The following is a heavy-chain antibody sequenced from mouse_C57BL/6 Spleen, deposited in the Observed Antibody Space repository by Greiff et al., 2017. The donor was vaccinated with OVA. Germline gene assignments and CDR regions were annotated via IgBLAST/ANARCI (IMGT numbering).Heavy chain of an antibody. D-gene: IGHD1-1*01. Sequence: QVQLQQPGAELVMPGASVKLSCKASGYTFTSYWMHWVKQRPGQGLEWIGEIDPSDSYTNYNQKFKGKSTLTVDKSSSTAYMQLSSLTSEDSAVYYCARKGDGSGPYAMDYWGQGTSVTVSS. CDR1: GYTFTSYW. V-gene: IGHV1-69*01. J-gene: IGHJ4*01. CDR3: ARKGDGSGPYAMDY. CDR2: IDPSDSYT.